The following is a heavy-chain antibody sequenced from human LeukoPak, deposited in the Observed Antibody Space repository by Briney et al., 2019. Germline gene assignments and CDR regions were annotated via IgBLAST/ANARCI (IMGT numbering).Heavy chain of an antibody. J-gene: IGHJ4*02. CDR1: GFTFSSYA. D-gene: IGHD2-2*01. CDR3: ARVPAAGHFDY. CDR2: ISYDGSIK. V-gene: IGHV3-30*04. Sequence: GRSLRLSCAASGFTFSSYAMHWVRQAPGKGLEWVAVISYDGSIKYYADSVKGRFTISRDNSRNTLYLQMNSLRGADTAVYFCARVPAAGHFDYWGQGTLVTVSS.